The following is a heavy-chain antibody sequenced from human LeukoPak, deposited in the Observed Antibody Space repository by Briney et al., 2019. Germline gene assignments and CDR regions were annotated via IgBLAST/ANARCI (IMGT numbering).Heavy chain of an antibody. V-gene: IGHV4-39*07. CDR3: ARAREQEYYDFWSGYYYWFDP. CDR2: IYYSGST. D-gene: IGHD3-3*01. J-gene: IGHJ5*02. Sequence: SETLSLTCTVSGGSISSSSYYWGWIRQPPGKGLEWIGSIYYSGSTYYNPSLKSRVTISVDTSKNQFSLKLSSVTAADTAVYYCARAREQEYYDFWSGYYYWFDPWGQGTLVTVSS. CDR1: GGSISSSSYY.